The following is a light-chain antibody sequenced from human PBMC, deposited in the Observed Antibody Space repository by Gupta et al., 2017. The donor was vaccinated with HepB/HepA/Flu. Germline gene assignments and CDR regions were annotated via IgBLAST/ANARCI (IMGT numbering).Light chain of an antibody. J-gene: IGKJ3*01. CDR2: GAS. V-gene: IGKV4-1*01. CDR3: HQEYGAPFS. CDR1: RSVLSSANNKNY. Sequence: DIVMTQSPDSLAVSLGERATITCKSSRSVLSSANNKNYLAWYQLKPRQPPKLLIYGASTRASGVPDRFSGSGSGTDFTLTISSLQAEDVAVYCCHQEYGAPFSFGHGTRVDIK.